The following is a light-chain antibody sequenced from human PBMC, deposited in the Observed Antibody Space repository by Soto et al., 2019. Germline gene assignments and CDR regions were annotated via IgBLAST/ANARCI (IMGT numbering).Light chain of an antibody. J-gene: IGKJ1*01. CDR2: AAS. CDR1: QGNSTY. CDR3: QNYNGAPWT. Sequence: DIQMTQSPSSLSASVGDRVTITCRASQGNSTYLVWYQQKPGTVPKLLIYAASTLQSGVPSRFSGSGSGTDFTLIISSLQPEDVATYYCQNYNGAPWTFGQGTKVEIK. V-gene: IGKV1-27*01.